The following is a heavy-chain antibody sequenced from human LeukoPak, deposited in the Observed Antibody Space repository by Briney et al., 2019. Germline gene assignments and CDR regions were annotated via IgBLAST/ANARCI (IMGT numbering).Heavy chain of an antibody. CDR3: ARDKAGGYSGYDGDWFDP. CDR2: IYYSGST. V-gene: IGHV4-59*12. J-gene: IGHJ5*02. Sequence: PSETLSLTCTVSGGSISSYYWSWIRQPPGKGLEWIGYIYYSGSTNYNPSLKSRVTISVDTSKNQFSLKLSSVTAADTAVYYCARDKAGGYSGYDGDWFDPWGQGTLVTVSS. CDR1: GGSISSYY. D-gene: IGHD5-12*01.